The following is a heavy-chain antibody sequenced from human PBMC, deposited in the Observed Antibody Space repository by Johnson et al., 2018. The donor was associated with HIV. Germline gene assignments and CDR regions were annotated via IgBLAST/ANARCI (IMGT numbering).Heavy chain of an antibody. Sequence: QEKLVESGGGVVQPGGSLRLSCAASGFTFSSYGMHWVRQAPGKGLAWVAFIRYDGTNTHYADSVKGRFTIDRDNSKNKLYLQVTSLRVEDTALYYCARVPFPRPTSPNYINDAFDIWGQGTLVAVSS. CDR2: IRYDGTNT. V-gene: IGHV3-30*02. D-gene: IGHD4-11*01. J-gene: IGHJ3*02. CDR1: GFTFSSYG. CDR3: ARVPFPRPTSPNYINDAFDI.